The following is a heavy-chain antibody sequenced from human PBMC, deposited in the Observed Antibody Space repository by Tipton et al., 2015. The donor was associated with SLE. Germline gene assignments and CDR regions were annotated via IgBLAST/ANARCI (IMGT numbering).Heavy chain of an antibody. Sequence: TLSLTCTVSGGSISSHYWSWIRQPPGKGLEWIGYISYSETTNYNPSLKSRVTISVDTSKNQFSLKLRSVTAADTAVYYCARLLTIVGANDAFDIWGQGTMVTVSS. CDR2: ISYSETT. CDR3: ARLLTIVGANDAFDI. J-gene: IGHJ3*02. V-gene: IGHV4-59*11. CDR1: GGSISSHY. D-gene: IGHD1-26*01.